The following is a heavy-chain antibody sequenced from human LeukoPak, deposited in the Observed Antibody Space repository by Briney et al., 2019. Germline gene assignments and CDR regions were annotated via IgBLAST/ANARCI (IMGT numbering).Heavy chain of an antibody. CDR1: GGSISSYS. CDR2: FHTSGST. D-gene: IGHD6-19*01. J-gene: IGHJ4*02. CDR3: ARDQQWLLYFDY. V-gene: IGHV4-4*07. Sequence: SETLSLTCTVSGGSISSYSWNWIRQPAGKGLEWIGRFHTSGSTNYNPSLQSRVTMSVDTSKNQFSLKPSSVTAADTAVYYCARDQQWLLYFDYGGQGTLVTVSS.